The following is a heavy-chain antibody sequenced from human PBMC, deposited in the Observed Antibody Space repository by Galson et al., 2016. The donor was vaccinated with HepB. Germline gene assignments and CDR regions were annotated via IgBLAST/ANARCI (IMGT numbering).Heavy chain of an antibody. CDR1: GGSFSGYC. J-gene: IGHJ6*03. V-gene: IGHV4-34*01. D-gene: IGHD2-2*01. Sequence: ETLSLTCAVDGGSFSGYCWSWIRQPPGKGLEWIGETNHIGSTNYNPSLKSRVTILVDTSKKQFSLRLTSVTAADTAVYYCARGRGYCSSPSCNYYYYYMDVWGKGTTVTVSS. CDR3: ARGRGYCSSPSCNYYYYYMDV. CDR2: TNHIGST.